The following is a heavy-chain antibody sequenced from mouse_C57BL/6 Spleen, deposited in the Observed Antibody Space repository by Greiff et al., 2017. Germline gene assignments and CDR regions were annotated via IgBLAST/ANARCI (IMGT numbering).Heavy chain of an antibody. Sequence: VQLQQPGAELVMPGASVKLSCKASGYTFTSYWMHWVKQRPGQGLEWIGEIDPSDSYTNYNQKFKGKSTLTVDKSSSTAYMQLSSLTSEDSAVYYCARGGDYGSSGDFDYWGQGTTLTVSS. J-gene: IGHJ2*01. V-gene: IGHV1-69*01. CDR1: GYTFTSYW. CDR3: ARGGDYGSSGDFDY. CDR2: IDPSDSYT. D-gene: IGHD1-1*01.